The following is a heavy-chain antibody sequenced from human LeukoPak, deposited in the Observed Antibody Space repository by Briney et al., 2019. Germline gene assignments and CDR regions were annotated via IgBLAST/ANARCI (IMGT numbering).Heavy chain of an antibody. CDR2: ISSRSAHI. J-gene: IGHJ6*02. CDR1: DSTFSSFS. Sequence: GGSLRLSCAASDSTFSSFSMRWVRQAPGKGLFWVAAISSRSAHIYYADSVKGRLTISRDNAKKSLYLEMSNLRADDTAVYYCARDRSTSRYYHGMDVWGPGTTVIVSS. V-gene: IGHV3-21*01. CDR3: ARDRSTSRYYHGMDV. D-gene: IGHD2-2*01.